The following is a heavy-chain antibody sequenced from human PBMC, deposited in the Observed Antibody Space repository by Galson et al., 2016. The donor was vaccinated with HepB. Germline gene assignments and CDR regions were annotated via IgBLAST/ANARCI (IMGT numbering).Heavy chain of an antibody. D-gene: IGHD6-13*01. CDR3: ARGRLSGRIATAATSLGSFSWFDP. V-gene: IGHV4-34*01. Sequence: ETLSLTCAVYGGSFSAYHWNWIRQPPGKGLEWIGEISFSGSTNYNPSLQSRVSISVERSKNQLSLKLTSVTAADTAVYFCARGRLSGRIATAATSLGSFSWFDPWGQGTLVTVSS. CDR1: GGSFSAYH. J-gene: IGHJ5*02. CDR2: ISFSGST.